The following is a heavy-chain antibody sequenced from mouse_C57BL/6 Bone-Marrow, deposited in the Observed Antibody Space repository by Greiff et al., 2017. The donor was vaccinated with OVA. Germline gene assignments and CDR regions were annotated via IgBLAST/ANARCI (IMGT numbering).Heavy chain of an antibody. V-gene: IGHV5-17*01. J-gene: IGHJ4*01. CDR2: ISSGSSTI. D-gene: IGHD1-1*01. CDR1: GFTFSDYG. Sequence: DVMLVASGGGLVKPGGSLKLSCAASGFTFSDYGMHWVRQAPEKGLEWVAYISSGSSTIYYADTVKGRFTISRDNAKNTLFLQMTSLRSEDTAMYYCAHYGSRYAMDYWGQGTSVTVSS. CDR3: AHYGSRYAMDY.